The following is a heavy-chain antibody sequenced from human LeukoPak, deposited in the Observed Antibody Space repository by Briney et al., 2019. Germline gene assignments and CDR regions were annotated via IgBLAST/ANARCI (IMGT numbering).Heavy chain of an antibody. V-gene: IGHV3-73*01. CDR3: TGNYYGSGSYADFDY. CDR2: IRSTANGYAT. J-gene: IGHJ4*02. D-gene: IGHD3-10*01. Sequence: GGSLRLSCAASGFTFSGSALHWVRQASGKGLEWVGRIRSTANGYATAYAASVKGRFTISRDDSRNTAYLQMDSLKTEDTAVYYCTGNYYGSGSYADFDYWGQGTLVTVSS. CDR1: GFTFSGSA.